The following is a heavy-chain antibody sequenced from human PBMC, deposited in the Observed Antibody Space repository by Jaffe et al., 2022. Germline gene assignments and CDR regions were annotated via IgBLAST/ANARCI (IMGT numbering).Heavy chain of an antibody. D-gene: IGHD6-13*01. Sequence: EVQLVESGGGLVKPGGSLRLSCAASGFTFSSYSMNWVRQAPGKGLEWVSSISSSSSYIYYADSVKGRFTISRDNAKNSLYLQMNSLRAEDTAVYYCASISSWYPFDYWGQGTLVTVSS. J-gene: IGHJ4*02. CDR1: GFTFSSYS. V-gene: IGHV3-21*01. CDR3: ASISSWYPFDY. CDR2: ISSSSSYI.